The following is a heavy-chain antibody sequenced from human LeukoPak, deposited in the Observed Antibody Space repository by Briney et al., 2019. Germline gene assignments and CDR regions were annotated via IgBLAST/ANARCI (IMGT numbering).Heavy chain of an antibody. CDR2: INHSGST. CDR1: GGSFSGYY. CDR3: ARRMDAFDI. V-gene: IGHV4-34*01. J-gene: IGHJ3*02. Sequence: SETLSLTCAVYGGSFSGYYWSWIRQPPGKGLEWIGEINHSGSTNYNPSLKSRVAISVDTSKNQFSLKLSSVTAADTAVYYCARRMDAFDIWGQGTMVTVSS.